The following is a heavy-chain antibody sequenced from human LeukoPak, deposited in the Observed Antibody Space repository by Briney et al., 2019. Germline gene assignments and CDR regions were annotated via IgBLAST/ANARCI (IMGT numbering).Heavy chain of an antibody. D-gene: IGHD1-1*01. CDR3: ARRGTGHGMDV. V-gene: IGHV3-74*01. CDR2: INNDGSSA. CDR1: GFTFNNYW. Sequence: PGGSLRLSCAASGFTFNNYWIHWVRQVPGKGLVWVSRINNDGSSASYVDSVKGRFTISRDNAKNTLFLQMNSLRAGDTAVYYCARRGTGHGMDVWGQGTTVTVSS. J-gene: IGHJ6*02.